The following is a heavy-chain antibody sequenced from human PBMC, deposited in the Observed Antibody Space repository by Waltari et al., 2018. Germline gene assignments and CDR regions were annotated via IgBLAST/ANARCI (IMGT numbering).Heavy chain of an antibody. CDR2: ISWNNDNI. CDR1: GVTFGEHV. D-gene: IGHD6-6*01. J-gene: IGHJ4*02. V-gene: IGHV3-9*01. Sequence: EVQLVESGGGLVQPGRSLRLSCAASGVTFGEHVRHWVRQAPGKGLEWVSGISWNNDNIAYADSVRGRFTISRDNAKNSLYLQMNSLRTEDTALYYCAKDMGAARHYNFEDWGQGTLVTVSS. CDR3: AKDMGAARHYNFED.